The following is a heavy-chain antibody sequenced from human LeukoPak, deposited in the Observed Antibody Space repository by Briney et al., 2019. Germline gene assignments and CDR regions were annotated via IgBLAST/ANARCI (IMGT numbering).Heavy chain of an antibody. D-gene: IGHD3-22*01. CDR3: AKHPSGYYYDLFDY. V-gene: IGHV3-23*01. CDR2: ISGSGT. CDR1: GFTFSSYG. J-gene: IGHJ4*02. Sequence: GGSLRLSCAASGFTFSSYGMHWVRQAPGKGLEWVSAISGSGTYYADSVKGRFTISRDNSKNTLYLQMNSLRAEDTAVYYCAKHPSGYYYDLFDYWGQGTLVTVSS.